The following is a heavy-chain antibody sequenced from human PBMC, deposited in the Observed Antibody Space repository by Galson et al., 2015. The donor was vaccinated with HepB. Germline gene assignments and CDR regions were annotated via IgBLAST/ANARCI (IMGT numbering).Heavy chain of an antibody. J-gene: IGHJ6*02. Sequence: SLRISCAASGFTFSSYAMHWVRQAPGKGLEWVAVISYDGSNKYYADSVKGRFTISRDNSKNTLYLQMNSLRAEDTAVYYCAREFSLYYYGMDVWGQGTTVTVSS. CDR3: AREFSLYYYGMDV. V-gene: IGHV3-30*04. CDR1: GFTFSSYA. D-gene: IGHD2/OR15-2a*01. CDR2: ISYDGSNK.